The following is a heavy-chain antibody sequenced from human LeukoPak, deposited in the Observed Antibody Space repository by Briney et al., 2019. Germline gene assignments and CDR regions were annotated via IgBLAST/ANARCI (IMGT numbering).Heavy chain of an antibody. Sequence: GGSLRLSCAVSGFTFSNSAMGWVRQPPGKGLEWVSVIGGRDGTTYHADSVKGRFTISRDNSKNTLYLQLNNLRAEDTALYYCAKGAGGDSIYWGQGIQVTVSS. CDR2: IGGRDGTT. D-gene: IGHD4-17*01. CDR3: AKGAGGDSIY. J-gene: IGHJ4*02. V-gene: IGHV3-23*01. CDR1: GFTFSNSA.